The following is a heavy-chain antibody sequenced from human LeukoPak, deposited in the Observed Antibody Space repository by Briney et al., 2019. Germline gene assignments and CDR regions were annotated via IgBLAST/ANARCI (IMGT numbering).Heavy chain of an antibody. CDR3: ARGGWATIDY. CDR1: GYTFTGYY. J-gene: IGHJ4*02. Sequence: GASVKVSCKASGYTFTGYYMHWVRQAPGQGLEWMGWINPNSGGTNYAQKFQGRVTMTRDTSKNQFSLKLSSVTAADTAVYYCARGGWATIDYWGQGTLVTVSS. V-gene: IGHV1-2*02. D-gene: IGHD6-19*01. CDR2: INPNSGGT.